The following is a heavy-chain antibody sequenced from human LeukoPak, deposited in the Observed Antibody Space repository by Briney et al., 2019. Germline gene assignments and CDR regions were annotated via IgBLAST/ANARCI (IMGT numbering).Heavy chain of an antibody. CDR1: GGSISSGSYY. CDR2: IYTSGST. D-gene: IGHD1-20*01. V-gene: IGHV4-61*02. Sequence: SQTLSLTCTVSGGSISSGSYYWSWIRQPAGKGLEWIGRIYTSGSTNYNPSLKSRVTISVDTSKNQFSLKLSSVTAADTAVYYCARDPVGGKSITGTYFDYWGQGTLVTVSS. CDR3: ARDPVGGKSITGTYFDY. J-gene: IGHJ4*02.